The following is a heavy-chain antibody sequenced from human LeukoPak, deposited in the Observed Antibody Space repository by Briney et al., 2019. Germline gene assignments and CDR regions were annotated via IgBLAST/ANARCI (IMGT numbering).Heavy chain of an antibody. V-gene: IGHV3-48*03. CDR3: ARSSGYARY. CDR1: GFTCSSYE. J-gene: IGHJ4*02. Sequence: PGGSLRRYCAASGFTCSSYEMNWVRQAPGKGLEWVSYISSSGSTIYYADSVKGRFTISRDNAKNSLYLQMNSLRAEDTAVYYCARSSGYARYWGQGTLVTVSS. D-gene: IGHD5-12*01. CDR2: ISSSGSTI.